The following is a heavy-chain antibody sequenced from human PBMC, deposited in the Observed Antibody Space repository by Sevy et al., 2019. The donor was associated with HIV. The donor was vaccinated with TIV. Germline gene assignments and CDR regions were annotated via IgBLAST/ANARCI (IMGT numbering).Heavy chain of an antibody. Sequence: SETLSLTCTVSGGSITSLYWNWIRQPPGKGLEWIANIYYNGHINYNPSLRSRVTLSPDTSKNKFAPRLSSVTAADTAMYYCAGENAWGRGYSWGQGTLVTVSS. J-gene: IGHJ4*02. CDR1: GGSITSLY. CDR2: IYYNGHI. V-gene: IGHV4-59*08. CDR3: AGENAWGRGYS. D-gene: IGHD1-26*01.